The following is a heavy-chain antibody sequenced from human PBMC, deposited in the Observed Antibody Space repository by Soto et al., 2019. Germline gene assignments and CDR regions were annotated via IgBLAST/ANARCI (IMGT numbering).Heavy chain of an antibody. V-gene: IGHV3-23*01. Sequence: EVQLLESGGGLVRPGGSLRLSCAASGFTFNTHAMSWVRQAPGKGLEWVSVVSGSGTDTYYADSVKGRFTISRDNSKNTLYVQMNSLSAEDTAVYYCAKGRYYLDNSGRPNGYFYYWGQGILVTVSP. CDR3: AKGRYYLDNSGRPNGYFYY. CDR1: GFTFNTHA. D-gene: IGHD3-22*01. J-gene: IGHJ4*02. CDR2: VSGSGTDT.